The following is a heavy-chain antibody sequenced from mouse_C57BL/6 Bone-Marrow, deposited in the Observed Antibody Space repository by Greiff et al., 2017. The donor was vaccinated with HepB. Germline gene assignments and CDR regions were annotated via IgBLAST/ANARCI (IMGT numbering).Heavy chain of an antibody. Sequence: VQLQQSGAELARPGASVKLSCKASGYTFTSYGISWVKQRTGQGLEWIGEIYPRSGNTYYNEKFKGKATLTADKSSSTAYMELRSLTSEDSAVYFCARGGDYYGSSRYFDVWGTGTTVTVSS. CDR1: GYTFTSYG. D-gene: IGHD1-1*01. CDR3: ARGGDYYGSSRYFDV. CDR2: IYPRSGNT. J-gene: IGHJ1*03. V-gene: IGHV1-81*01.